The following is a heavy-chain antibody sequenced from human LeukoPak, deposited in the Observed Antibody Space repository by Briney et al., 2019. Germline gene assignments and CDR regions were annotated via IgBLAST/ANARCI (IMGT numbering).Heavy chain of an antibody. V-gene: IGHV3-11*04. J-gene: IGHJ4*02. D-gene: IGHD5/OR15-5a*01. CDR1: GFTFSDFY. CDR2: ISSSGKEI. Sequence: PGGSLRLSCAASGFTFSDFYMSWVRQTPGQGLEWLTYISSSGKEISYADSVKGRFTVSRDNAKNSLFLQMSSLRAEDTAVYYCAKTARVYDHWGQGTLVTVSS. CDR3: AKTARVYDH.